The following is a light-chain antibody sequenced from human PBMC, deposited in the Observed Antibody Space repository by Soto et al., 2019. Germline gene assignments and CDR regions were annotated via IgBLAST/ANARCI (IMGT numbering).Light chain of an antibody. CDR3: QQYSTYRT. J-gene: IGKJ1*01. CDR1: QSINTW. CDR2: KAS. Sequence: DIQMTQSPSTLSASVGDRVTITCRASQSINTWLAWYQQKPGKAPKVLIYKASNLESGVPSRFSGIGSGTEFSLTISSLQPDDFATYYCQQYSTYRTFGQGTKVEIK. V-gene: IGKV1-5*03.